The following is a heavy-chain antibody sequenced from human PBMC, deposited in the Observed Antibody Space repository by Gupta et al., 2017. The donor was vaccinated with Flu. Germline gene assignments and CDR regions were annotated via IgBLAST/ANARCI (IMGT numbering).Heavy chain of an antibody. Sequence: QVQLVESGGGVVQPGRSLRLPCAASGFTFSSYAMHWVRQAPGKGLEWVAVISYDGTNKYYGDSGKGLVTSSRDNSKNTLYRQMNSLRVEARDTYYCAKDEDGLFGGDFYCGMDVWGQGTTVTVSS. V-gene: IGHV3-30*18. CDR2: ISYDGTNK. CDR1: GFTFSSYA. J-gene: IGHJ6*02. D-gene: IGHD3-10*02. CDR3: AKDEDGLFGGDFYCGMDV.